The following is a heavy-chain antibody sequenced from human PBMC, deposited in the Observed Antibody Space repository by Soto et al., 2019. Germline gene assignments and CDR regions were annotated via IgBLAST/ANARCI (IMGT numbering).Heavy chain of an antibody. Sequence: GGSLRLSCAASGFTFSSYAMHWVRQAPGKGLEWVAVISYDGSNKYYADSVKGRFTISRDNSKNTLYLQMNSLKTEDTALYYCTSNDAFEIWGQGTMVTVSS. CDR1: GFTFSSYA. J-gene: IGHJ3*02. V-gene: IGHV3-30-3*01. CDR3: TSNDAFEI. CDR2: ISYDGSNK.